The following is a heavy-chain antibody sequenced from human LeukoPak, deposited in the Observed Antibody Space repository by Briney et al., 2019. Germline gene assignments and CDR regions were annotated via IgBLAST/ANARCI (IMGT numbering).Heavy chain of an antibody. CDR3: ARGDGYAQRD. D-gene: IGHD5-12*01. CDR2: INSDGSST. J-gene: IGHJ4*02. CDR1: GFTFSSYW. Sequence: GPLRLSCAASGFTFSSYWMHWVRQAPGKGLVWVSRINSDGSSTSYADSVKGRLTISRDNAKNTLYLQMNSLRVEDTAVYYCARGDGYAQRDWGQGTLVTVPS. V-gene: IGHV3-74*01.